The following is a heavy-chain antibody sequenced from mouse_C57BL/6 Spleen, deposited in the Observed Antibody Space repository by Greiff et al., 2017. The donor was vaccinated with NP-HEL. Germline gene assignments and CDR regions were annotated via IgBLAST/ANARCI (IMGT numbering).Heavy chain of an antibody. CDR2: IYPRSGNT. CDR1: GYTFTSYG. J-gene: IGHJ1*03. D-gene: IGHD1-1*01. Sequence: QVQLKESGAELARPGASVKLSCKASGYTFTSYGISWVKQRTGQGLEWIGEIYPRSGNTYYNEKFKGKATLTADKSSSTAYMELRSLTSEDSAVYFCARGGYGSSGGYFDVWGTGTTVTVSS. V-gene: IGHV1-81*01. CDR3: ARGGYGSSGGYFDV.